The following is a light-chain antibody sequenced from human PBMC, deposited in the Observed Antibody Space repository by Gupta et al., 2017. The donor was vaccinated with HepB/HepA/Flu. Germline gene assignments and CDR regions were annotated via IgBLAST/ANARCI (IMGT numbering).Light chain of an antibody. J-gene: IGKJ1*01. CDR2: AAV. Sequence: DTQMTQSPSSLSASVGDRVTITCRASQSISSYLNWYQQKPGKAPKLLIYAAVSLQIGVPSRFSGSGSEADFTLTITSLQPEDFATYYCQQSYGTPTFGQGTKVEIK. CDR3: QQSYGTPT. CDR1: QSISSY. V-gene: IGKV1-39*01.